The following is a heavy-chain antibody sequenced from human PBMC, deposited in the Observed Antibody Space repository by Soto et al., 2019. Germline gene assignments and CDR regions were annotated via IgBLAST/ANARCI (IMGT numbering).Heavy chain of an antibody. CDR1: VDSIRSGTYS. CDR2: FWSSGTT. J-gene: IGHJ4*02. CDR3: ARRPLAYFAH. Sequence: QIQLQESGPGLVQPAGTLSLTCTVSVDSIRSGTYSWDWIRQSPGKGLEWIGCFWSSGTTYYNPSLKGRLTISLDPSKNHFSLNLNSVTAADTAVYFCARRPLAYFAHWGRGTQVTVSS. D-gene: IGHD6-13*01. V-gene: IGHV4-39*01.